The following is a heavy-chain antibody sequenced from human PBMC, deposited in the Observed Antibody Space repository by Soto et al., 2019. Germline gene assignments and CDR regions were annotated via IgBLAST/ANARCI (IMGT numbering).Heavy chain of an antibody. CDR2: IFYSGTT. CDR1: GDSISSADYY. D-gene: IGHD1-7*01. J-gene: IGHJ6*02. CDR3: ARNLWVDPELYYYGMDV. Sequence: QVQLQESGPGLVRPSQTLSLTCTVSGDSISSADYYWSWIRQTPGKGLEWIGHIFYSGTTYYNPPLKSRLTISVDTSKTHFSLRLTFVPAADTAVYCCARNLWVDPELYYYGMDVGGQGTTVTVPS. V-gene: IGHV4-30-4*01.